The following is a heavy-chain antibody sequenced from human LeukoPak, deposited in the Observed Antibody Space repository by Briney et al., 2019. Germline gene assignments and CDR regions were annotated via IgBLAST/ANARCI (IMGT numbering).Heavy chain of an antibody. J-gene: IGHJ4*02. V-gene: IGHV4-34*01. Sequence: SETLSLTCAVYGGSFSGYYWSWNRQPPGMGLEWIGEINHSGSTNYNPSLKSRVTISVDTSKNQFSLKLSSVTAADTAVYYCARGHPKFGFWGQGTLVTVSS. CDR2: INHSGST. CDR1: GGSFSGYY. CDR3: ARGHPKFGF. D-gene: IGHD3-16*01.